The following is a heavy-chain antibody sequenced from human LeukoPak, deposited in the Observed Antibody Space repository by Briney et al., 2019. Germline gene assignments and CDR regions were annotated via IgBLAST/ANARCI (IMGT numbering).Heavy chain of an antibody. CDR3: ARPSRGQVIPYAFDI. V-gene: IGHV4-39*01. J-gene: IGHJ3*02. D-gene: IGHD3-10*01. CDR2: IFYSGTT. Sequence: SETLSLTCTVSGGSISGYYWSWIRQSPGKGLEWIGSIFYSGTTYYNPSLKSRVTISVDTSKNQFSLKLSSVTAADTAVYYCARPSRGQVIPYAFDIWGQGTMVTVSS. CDR1: GGSISGYY.